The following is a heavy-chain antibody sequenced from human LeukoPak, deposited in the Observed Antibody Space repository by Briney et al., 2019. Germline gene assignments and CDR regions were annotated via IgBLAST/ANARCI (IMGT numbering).Heavy chain of an antibody. CDR2: ITWNRDKI. J-gene: IGHJ6*02. CDR3: AKDLSSAITSALVLDV. CDR1: GFSFDDYA. V-gene: IGHV3-9*01. Sequence: PGRSLRLSCTVSGFSFDDYAMHWVRQAPWKGLEWVSGITWNRDKIGYGDSVKGRFTISRDNVKNVLYLQMNSLRPEDTALYYCAKDLSSAITSALVLDVWGQGTTVIVSS. D-gene: IGHD3-22*01.